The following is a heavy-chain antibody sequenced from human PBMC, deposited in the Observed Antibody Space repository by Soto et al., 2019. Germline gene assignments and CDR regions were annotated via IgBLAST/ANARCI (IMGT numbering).Heavy chain of an antibody. Sequence: GGSLRLSCATSGFILSDCAMNWVRQAPGKGLEWVSYISSSSSVIDYADSVKGRFTVSRDNARNSLYLQMNSLRAEDTAVYYCVRDSTWLVDYWGQGTLVTVSS. J-gene: IGHJ4*02. CDR2: ISSSSSVI. CDR3: VRDSTWLVDY. V-gene: IGHV3-48*01. D-gene: IGHD6-19*01. CDR1: GFILSDCA.